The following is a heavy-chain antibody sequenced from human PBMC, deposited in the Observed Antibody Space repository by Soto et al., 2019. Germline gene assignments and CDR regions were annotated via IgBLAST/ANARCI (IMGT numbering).Heavy chain of an antibody. CDR3: ARGSLRYYYVDV. Sequence: SETLSLTCTVSDGSISSYYWSWIRQPPGKGLEWIGYIYYTGSTNYNPSLKSRVTISVDTSKNQFSLKLTSVTAADTAVYYCARGSLRYYYVDVWDKGTTVTVSS. V-gene: IGHV4-59*01. J-gene: IGHJ6*03. CDR1: DGSISSYY. CDR2: IYYTGST.